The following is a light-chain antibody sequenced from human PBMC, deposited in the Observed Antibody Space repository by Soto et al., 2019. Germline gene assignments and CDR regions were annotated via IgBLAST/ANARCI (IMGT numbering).Light chain of an antibody. CDR2: EAT. CDR1: QSVGTY. Sequence: EIVLTQSPATLSLSPGERATLSCRASQSVGTYLAWYQQKSGQAPRLLIHEATNRAIGIPARFSGSGSGTDFALTISSLEPEDDAVYYCQQHRSWPPTWTFGQGTKVEIK. CDR3: QQHRSWPPTWT. J-gene: IGKJ1*01. V-gene: IGKV3-11*01.